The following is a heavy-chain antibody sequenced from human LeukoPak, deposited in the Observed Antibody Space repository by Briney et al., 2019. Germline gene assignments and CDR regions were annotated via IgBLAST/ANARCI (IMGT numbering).Heavy chain of an antibody. CDR1: GGSFSGYY. D-gene: IGHD2-15*01. CDR3: ARGRQYCSGGSCSVYYYYGMDV. Sequence: PSETLSLTCAVCGGSFSGYYWSWIRQPPGKGLEWIGEINHSGSTNYNPSLKSRVTISVDTSKNQFSLKLSSVTAADTAVYYCARGRQYCSGGSCSVYYYYGMDVWGQGTTVTVSS. V-gene: IGHV4-34*01. CDR2: INHSGST. J-gene: IGHJ6*02.